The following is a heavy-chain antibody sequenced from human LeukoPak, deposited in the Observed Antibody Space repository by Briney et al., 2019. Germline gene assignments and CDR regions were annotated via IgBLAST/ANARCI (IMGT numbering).Heavy chain of an antibody. D-gene: IGHD2-2*01. CDR1: GYSFTSYW. J-gene: IGHJ5*02. CDR2: IYPGDSDT. Sequence: KPGASLKISCKGSGYSFTSYWIGWVRQLPGKGLEWIGIIYPGDSDTRYSPSFQGQVTISADKSISTAYLQWSSLKASDTAMYYCARNQLLWTWFDPWGQGTLVTVSS. CDR3: ARNQLLWTWFDP. V-gene: IGHV5-51*01.